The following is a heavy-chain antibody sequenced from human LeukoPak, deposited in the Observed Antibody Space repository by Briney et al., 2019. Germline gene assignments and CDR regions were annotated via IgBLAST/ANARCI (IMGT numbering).Heavy chain of an antibody. CDR2: IIGSVGSA. V-gene: IGHV3-23*01. Sequence: TLSLSRALSRVTLRGYAMSCGREAPGGGLGWVSAIIGSVGSAYYADSVRGRFTISRDNSKKTLYLQMNSLRAEDTDVYYCAKVPNLVVVTAIHYGGQGTLVTVSS. J-gene: IGHJ4*02. D-gene: IGHD2-21*02. CDR3: AKVPNLVVVTAIHY. CDR1: RVTLRGYA.